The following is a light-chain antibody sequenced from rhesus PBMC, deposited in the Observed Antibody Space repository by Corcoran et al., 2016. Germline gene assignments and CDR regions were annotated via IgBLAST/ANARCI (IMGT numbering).Light chain of an antibody. Sequence: DIQMTQSPSSLSASVGDRVTITCRSSQGISDYLRWYQQKPGKAPKRLIYAASSLESGVPSRFSGSGSGTDCTLTIRSLQPGDFAAYYCLQGYTTPYSCGQGTKVGIK. J-gene: IGKJ2*01. CDR3: LQGYTTPYS. CDR2: AAS. CDR1: QGISDY. V-gene: IGKV1-36*02.